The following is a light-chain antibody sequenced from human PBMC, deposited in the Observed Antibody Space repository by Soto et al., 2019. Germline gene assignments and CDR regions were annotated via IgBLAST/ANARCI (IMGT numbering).Light chain of an antibody. J-gene: IGKJ1*01. CDR3: QQYKNWPPVT. CDR2: GAS. V-gene: IGKV3-15*01. Sequence: EVVMTQSPATLSLSAGERATLSCRASQSVSSTLAWYQQKPGQAPRLLIYGASTRATGIPARFSGSGSGTEFTLTISSLQSEDFAVYYCQQYKNWPPVTFGQGTKVDIK. CDR1: QSVSST.